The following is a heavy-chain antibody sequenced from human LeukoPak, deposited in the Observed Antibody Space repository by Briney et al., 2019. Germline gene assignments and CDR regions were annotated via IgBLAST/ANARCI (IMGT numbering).Heavy chain of an antibody. CDR1: GFTFRNYN. J-gene: IGHJ4*02. D-gene: IGHD1-20*01. V-gene: IGHV3-48*04. CDR3: ATDGSKWNGWTHCDW. CDR2: VISSSGTS. Sequence: PGGSLRLSCAASGFTFRNYNMNWGRPAPGKGLGWVSYVISSSGTSQYAYSVKGRFTISRDSAENSVYLEMNDLRAEGMAVYYCATDGSKWNGWTHCDWWGQGTLVTVSS.